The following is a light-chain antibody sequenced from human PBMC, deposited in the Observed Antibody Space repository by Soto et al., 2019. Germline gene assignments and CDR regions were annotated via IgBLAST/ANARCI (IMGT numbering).Light chain of an antibody. Sequence: EIVMTQSPPSLTVTPGEPASISCRSSQRLLHSNGNNFLDWYLQKPGQSPQLLIYLGSNRASGVPDRVSGSEAGTDFTLKISRVEAEDVGVYYCMQALQTPYTFGQGTRPEIK. CDR1: QRLLHSNGNNF. CDR2: LGS. J-gene: IGKJ5*01. V-gene: IGKV2-28*01. CDR3: MQALQTPYT.